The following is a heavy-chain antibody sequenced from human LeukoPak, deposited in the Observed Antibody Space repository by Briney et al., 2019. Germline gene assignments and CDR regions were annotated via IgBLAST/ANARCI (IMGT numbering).Heavy chain of an antibody. V-gene: IGHV3-48*04. D-gene: IGHD6-6*01. CDR1: GFTFSSYS. J-gene: IGHJ4*02. CDR3: ARVLAARLSDY. CDR2: ISSSGSTI. Sequence: PGGSLRLSCAASGFTFSSYSMNWVRQAPGKGLEWVSYISSSGSTIYYADSVRGRFTISRDNAKNSLYLQMNSLRAEDTAVYYCARVLAARLSDYWGQGTLVTVSS.